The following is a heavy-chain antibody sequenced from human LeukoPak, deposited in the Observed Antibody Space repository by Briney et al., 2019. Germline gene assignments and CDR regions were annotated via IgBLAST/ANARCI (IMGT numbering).Heavy chain of an antibody. J-gene: IGHJ4*02. CDR2: IFGSGGSA. D-gene: IGHD6-19*01. Sequence: GGSLRLSCAASGFTFNSYAMYWVRQAPGKGLEWVSGIFGSGGSAHYADSVKGRLTISRDNSKNTVYLQMDSLRVEDPAVYYCGKTTTGYSSGRYPGWPVDYWGQGTLVTVSS. CDR1: GFTFNSYA. V-gene: IGHV3-23*01. CDR3: GKTTTGYSSGRYPGWPVDY.